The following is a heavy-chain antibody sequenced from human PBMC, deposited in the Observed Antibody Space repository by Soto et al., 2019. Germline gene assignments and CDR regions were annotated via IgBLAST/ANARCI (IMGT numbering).Heavy chain of an antibody. CDR1: GFTFSSYG. V-gene: IGHV3-33*01. J-gene: IGHJ4*02. D-gene: IGHD4-17*01. CDR2: IWYDGSNK. CDR3: ARDPAYVYGDYDENYYFDY. Sequence: VQLVDSGGGLVQPGRSLRLSCTGSGFTFSSYGMHWVRQAPGKGLEWVAVIWYDGSNKYYADSVKGRFTISRDNSKNTLYLQMNSLRAEDTAVYYCARDPAYVYGDYDENYYFDYWGQGTLVTVSS.